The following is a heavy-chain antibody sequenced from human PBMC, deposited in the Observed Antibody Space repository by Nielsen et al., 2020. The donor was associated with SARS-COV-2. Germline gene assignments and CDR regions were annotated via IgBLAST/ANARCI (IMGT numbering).Heavy chain of an antibody. J-gene: IGHJ6*03. Sequence: ASVKVSCKASGYTFTSYAIHWVRQAPGQRLEWMGWINAGNGNTKYSQKFQGRVTITRDTSASTAYMELSSLRSEDTAMYYCARSASYYYYYMDVWGKGTTVTVSS. CDR2: INAGNGNT. V-gene: IGHV1-3*01. CDR3: ARSASYYYYYMDV. D-gene: IGHD6-25*01. CDR1: GYTFTSYA.